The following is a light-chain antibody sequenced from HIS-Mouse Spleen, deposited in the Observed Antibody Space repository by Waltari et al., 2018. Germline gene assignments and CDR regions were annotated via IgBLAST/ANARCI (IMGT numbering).Light chain of an antibody. CDR2: KDS. V-gene: IGLV3-25*03. CDR3: QSADSSSTYVV. J-gene: IGLJ2*01. CDR1: ALPKQY. Sequence: SYELTQPPSVSVSPGQTARITCPGDALPKQYAYWYQQKPGQAPVLVIYKDSERPSGIPERFSGSSSGTTVTLTISGVQAEDEADHYCQSADSSSTYVVFGGGTKLTVL.